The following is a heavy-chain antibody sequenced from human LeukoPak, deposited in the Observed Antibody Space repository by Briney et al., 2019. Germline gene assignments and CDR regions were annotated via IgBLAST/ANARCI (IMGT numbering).Heavy chain of an antibody. CDR1: GDSFSSYH. CDR3: ARVGRGDHTWGSYSCDH. J-gene: IGHJ4*02. D-gene: IGHD3-16*01. Sequence: SETLSLTCTVFGDSFSSYHWSWLRQPPGKGLEWIGYISSRGSTSYNRSLKSRVTISVDTSKNQFSLKLNSVTAADTAVYYCARVGRGDHTWGSYSCDHWGQGTLVSVSS. CDR2: ISSRGST. V-gene: IGHV4-59*01.